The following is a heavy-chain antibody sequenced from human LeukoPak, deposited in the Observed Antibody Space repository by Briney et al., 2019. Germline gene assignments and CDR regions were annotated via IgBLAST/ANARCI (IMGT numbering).Heavy chain of an antibody. CDR1: GGSISSYY. CDR3: ARGGGLHPFDY. D-gene: IGHD2-15*01. J-gene: IGHJ4*02. CDR2: IYYSGST. V-gene: IGHV4-59*01. Sequence: SETLSLTCTVSGGSISSYYWSWIRQPPGKGLEWIGYIYYSGSTNYNPSLKSRVTISVDTSKNQFSLKLSSATAADTAVYYCARGGGLHPFDYWGQGTLVTVSS.